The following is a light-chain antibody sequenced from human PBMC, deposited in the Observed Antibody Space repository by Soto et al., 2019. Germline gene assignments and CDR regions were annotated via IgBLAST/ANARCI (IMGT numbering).Light chain of an antibody. CDR3: SSYTSSSTLGV. J-gene: IGLJ1*01. CDR2: DVS. Sequence: QSVLTPPASVSGSPGQSITISCTGTSREVGGYNYVSWYQQHPGKAPKLMIYDVSNRPSGVSNRFSGSKSGNTASLTISGLQAEDEADYYCSSYTSSSTLGVFGTGTKVTVL. V-gene: IGLV2-14*01. CDR1: SREVGGYNY.